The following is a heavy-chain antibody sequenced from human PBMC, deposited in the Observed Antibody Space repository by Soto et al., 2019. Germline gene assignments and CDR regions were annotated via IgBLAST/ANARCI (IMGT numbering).Heavy chain of an antibody. CDR1: GGSISSYY. Sequence: QVQLQESGPGLVKPSETLSLTCTVSGGSISSYYWSWIRQPPGKGLEWIGYIYYSGSTNYNPSLKIRVTISVDTSKNQFSLKLSSVTAADTAVYYCARALVGAIPIYYYYGMDVWGQGTTVTVSS. CDR2: IYYSGST. D-gene: IGHD1-26*01. CDR3: ARALVGAIPIYYYYGMDV. V-gene: IGHV4-59*01. J-gene: IGHJ6*02.